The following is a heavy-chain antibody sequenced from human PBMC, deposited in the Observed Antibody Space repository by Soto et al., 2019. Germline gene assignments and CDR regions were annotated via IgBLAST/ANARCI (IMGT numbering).Heavy chain of an antibody. Sequence: PSETLSLTCTVSGPSISGSSFYWAWIRQPPGKGLEWIGSIYSSGSTYYNPSLKSRVTLSVDTAKNQLSLRVSSASAADTAVYYCARQGFTIFGVDIVYDWFDPWGQGTQVTVSS. CDR3: ARQGFTIFGVDIVYDWFDP. D-gene: IGHD3-3*01. V-gene: IGHV4-39*01. CDR2: IYSSGST. J-gene: IGHJ5*02. CDR1: GPSISGSSFY.